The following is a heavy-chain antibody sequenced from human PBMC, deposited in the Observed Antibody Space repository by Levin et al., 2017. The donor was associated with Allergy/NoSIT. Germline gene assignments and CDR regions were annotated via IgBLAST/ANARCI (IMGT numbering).Heavy chain of an antibody. D-gene: IGHD3-16*02. CDR2: INEGGGDK. J-gene: IGHJ4*02. Sequence: SCESSRVSFSDYYMSWVRQAPGKGLECVADINEGGGDKYYVESVMGRFTISRDNGKNSVYLQMNSLRVEDTAVYYCVRSPHGRYDYWGQGTQVIVSS. CDR1: RVSFSDYY. CDR3: VRSPHGRYDY. V-gene: IGHV3-7*01.